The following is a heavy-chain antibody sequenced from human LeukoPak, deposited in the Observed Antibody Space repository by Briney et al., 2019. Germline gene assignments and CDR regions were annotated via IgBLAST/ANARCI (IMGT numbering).Heavy chain of an antibody. Sequence: KPSETLSLTCTVSGGSISSYYWSWIRQPPGKGLEWIGYIYYSGSTNYNPSLKSRVTISVDTSKNQFSLKLSSVTAADTAVYYCARDRTATQDYYYYGMDVWGQGTTVTVSS. CDR1: GGSISSYY. V-gene: IGHV4-59*01. J-gene: IGHJ6*02. CDR2: IYYSGST. CDR3: ARDRTATQDYYYYGMDV. D-gene: IGHD4-17*01.